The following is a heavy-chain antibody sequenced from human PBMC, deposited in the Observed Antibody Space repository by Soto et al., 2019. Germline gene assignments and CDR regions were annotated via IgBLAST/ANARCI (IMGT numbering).Heavy chain of an antibody. D-gene: IGHD6-19*01. CDR3: VRGATTTGWFDAFDL. CDR1: GYIFTGYY. CDR2: INTKTGGT. V-gene: IGHV1-2*02. Sequence: ASVKVSCKASGYIFTGYYIQWVRQAPGQGLEWMGWINTKTGGTKYAQKFQGRVTMTRDTSINTAYMEVSRLRPEDTALYYCVRGATTTGWFDAFDLWGRGTMVTVSS. J-gene: IGHJ3*01.